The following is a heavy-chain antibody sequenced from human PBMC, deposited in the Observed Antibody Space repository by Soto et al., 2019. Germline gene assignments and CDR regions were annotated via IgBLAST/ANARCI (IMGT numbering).Heavy chain of an antibody. CDR3: ARFEQLVLH. CDR1: GYTFTNYG. J-gene: IGHJ1*01. CDR2: FSPNIGNL. Sequence: ASVKVSCKASGYTFTNYGITWVRQAPGQGLEWMGGFSPNIGNLHYAQRFQGRLTISTDESTSTAYMELSRLRSEDTAVYYCARFEQLVLHWGQGTLVTVSS. D-gene: IGHD6-13*01. V-gene: IGHV1-18*01.